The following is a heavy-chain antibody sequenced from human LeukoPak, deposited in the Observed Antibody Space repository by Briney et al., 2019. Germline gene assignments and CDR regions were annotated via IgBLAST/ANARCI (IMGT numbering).Heavy chain of an antibody. CDR1: GFTFSSYA. V-gene: IGHV3-23*01. J-gene: IGHJ4*02. Sequence: PGGSLRLSCAASGFTFSSYAMSWVRQVPGKGLEWVSVISGSGDNTYYADSVKGRFTISRDNSKNMLYLQMNSLRAEDTAVYYCAKSMVRGVIRFDYWGQGTLVTVSS. CDR2: ISGSGDNT. CDR3: AKSMVRGVIRFDY. D-gene: IGHD3-10*01.